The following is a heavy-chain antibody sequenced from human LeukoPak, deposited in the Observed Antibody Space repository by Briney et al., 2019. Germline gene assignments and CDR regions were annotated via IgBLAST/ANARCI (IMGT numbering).Heavy chain of an antibody. CDR2: ISSNGGST. CDR1: GFTFSSYA. J-gene: IGHJ5*02. V-gene: IGHV3-64*01. D-gene: IGHD6-13*01. Sequence: GGSLRLSCAASGFTFSSYAMHWVRQAPGKGLEYVSAISSNGGSTYYANSVKGRFTISRDNSKNTLYLQMGSLRAEDMAVYYCARGAAAGTFTWFDPWGQGTLVTVSS. CDR3: ARGAAAGTFTWFDP.